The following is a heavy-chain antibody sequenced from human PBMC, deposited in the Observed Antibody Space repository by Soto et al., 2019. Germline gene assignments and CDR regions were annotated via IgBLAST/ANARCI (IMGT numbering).Heavy chain of an antibody. CDR3: ARRGDIVVVVAAYFDS. CDR1: GGSFSGYY. J-gene: IGHJ4*02. V-gene: IGHV4-34*01. CDR2: INHSGST. Sequence: PSETLSLTCAVYGGSFSGYYWSWIRQPPGKGLEWIREINHSGSTNYNPSLKSRVTISVDTSKNQFSLKLSSVTAADTAVYYCARRGDIVVVVAAYFDSWGQGTLVTVSS. D-gene: IGHD2-15*01.